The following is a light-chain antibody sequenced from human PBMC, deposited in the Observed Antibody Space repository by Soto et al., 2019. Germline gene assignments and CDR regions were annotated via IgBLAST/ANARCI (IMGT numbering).Light chain of an antibody. V-gene: IGKV3-11*01. Sequence: EIVLTQSPATLSLSPGERATLSCRASQSVSSYLAWYQQKPGQAPRLLIYDASNRATGIPARFSGSGSGTDFTLTISSLEPEEFAVYYCQQRSNWPPGFGGGTKVEIK. CDR2: DAS. CDR3: QQRSNWPPG. CDR1: QSVSSY. J-gene: IGKJ4*01.